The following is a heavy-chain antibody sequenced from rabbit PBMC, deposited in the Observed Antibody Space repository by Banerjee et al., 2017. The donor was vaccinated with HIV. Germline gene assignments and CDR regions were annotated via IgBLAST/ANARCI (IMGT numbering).Heavy chain of an antibody. J-gene: IGHJ4*01. Sequence: QEQLVESRGGLVKPGGSLTLTCTASGFSFNNNSVMCWVRQAPGKGLEWIACIYTESGTTYYASWAKGRFTISKTSSTTVTLQMTSLTYADTATYFCARGGGYSNDLWGPGTLVTVS. CDR3: ARGGGYSNDL. D-gene: IGHD7-1*01. CDR2: IYTESGTT. V-gene: IGHV1S45*01. CDR1: GFSFNNNSV.